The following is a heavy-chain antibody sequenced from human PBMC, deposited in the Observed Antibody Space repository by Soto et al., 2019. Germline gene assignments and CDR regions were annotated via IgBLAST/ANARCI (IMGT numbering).Heavy chain of an antibody. CDR2: IYYSGST. Sequence: SETLSLTCTVSGGSISSGDYYWSWIRQHPGKGLEWIGYIYYSGSTYYNPSLKSRVTISVDTSKNQFSLKLSSVTAADTAVYYCARWWSGSRQGFDPLGQGTLVTVSS. D-gene: IGHD3-3*01. V-gene: IGHV4-31*03. CDR3: ARWWSGSRQGFDP. J-gene: IGHJ5*02. CDR1: GGSISSGDYY.